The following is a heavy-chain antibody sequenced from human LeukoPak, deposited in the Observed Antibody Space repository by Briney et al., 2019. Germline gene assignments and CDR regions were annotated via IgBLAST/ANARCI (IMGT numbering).Heavy chain of an antibody. CDR2: INTDGTVT. V-gene: IGHV3-74*01. D-gene: IGHD6-19*01. CDR3: ATKQWLAPPPDS. J-gene: IGHJ4*02. Sequence: PGGSLRLSCAASGFTFSKYLMLWVRQAPGKGLESVSRINTDGTVTTYADSVKGRFTVSRDNADNTMFLQMHSVRDEDTAVYYCATKQWLAPPPDSWGQGTPVTVSS. CDR1: GFTFSKYL.